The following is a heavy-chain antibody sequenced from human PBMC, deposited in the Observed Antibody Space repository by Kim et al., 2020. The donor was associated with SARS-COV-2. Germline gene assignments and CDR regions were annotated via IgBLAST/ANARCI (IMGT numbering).Heavy chain of an antibody. CDR3: AIYGGNSGGGYFDY. D-gene: IGHD4-17*01. Sequence: AASVKGRFTISRDNAKSSLYLQMNSLRAEDTAVYCCAIYGGNSGGGYFDYWGQGTLVTVSS. J-gene: IGHJ4*02. V-gene: IGHV3-21*01.